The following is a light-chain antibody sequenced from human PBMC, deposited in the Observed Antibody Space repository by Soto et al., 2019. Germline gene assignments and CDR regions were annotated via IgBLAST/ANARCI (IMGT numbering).Light chain of an antibody. CDR2: EGT. J-gene: IGLJ7*01. CDR1: SSDIGSYHL. CDR3: CSYVGSTTLHVV. V-gene: IGLV2-23*01. Sequence: QSALTQPASVSGSPGQSITISCTGTSSDIGSYHLVSWYQHHPGKAPKLMIYEGTKRPSGVSDRFSGSQSGKTASLTISGLQAEDEADYYCCSYVGSTTLHVVFGGGTQLT.